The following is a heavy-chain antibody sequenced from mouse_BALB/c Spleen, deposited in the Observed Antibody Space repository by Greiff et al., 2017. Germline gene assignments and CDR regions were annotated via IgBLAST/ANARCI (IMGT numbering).Heavy chain of an antibody. CDR3: ARGDYRDDEFAY. V-gene: IGHV5-4*02. Sequence: EVKLVESGGGLVKPGGSLKLSCAASGFTFSDYYMYWVRQTPEKRLEWVATISDGGSYTYYPDSVKGRFTISRDNAKNNLYLQMSSLKSEDTAMYCCARGDYRDDEFAYWGQGTLVTVSA. CDR2: ISDGGSYT. CDR1: GFTFSDYY. D-gene: IGHD2-14*01. J-gene: IGHJ3*01.